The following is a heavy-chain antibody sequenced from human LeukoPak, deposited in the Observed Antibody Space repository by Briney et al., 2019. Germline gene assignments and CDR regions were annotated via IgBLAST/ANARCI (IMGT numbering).Heavy chain of an antibody. CDR1: GGSISSGSYY. CDR3: ARNRGYDLGDAFDI. V-gene: IGHV4-61*02. CDR2: IYTSGST. J-gene: IGHJ3*02. D-gene: IGHD5-12*01. Sequence: SQTLSLTCAVSGGSISSGSYYWSWIRQPAGKGLEWVGRIYTSGSTNYNPSLKSRATISVDTSKTQFPLKLSSVTAADTAVYYWARNRGYDLGDAFDIWGQGTMVTVSS.